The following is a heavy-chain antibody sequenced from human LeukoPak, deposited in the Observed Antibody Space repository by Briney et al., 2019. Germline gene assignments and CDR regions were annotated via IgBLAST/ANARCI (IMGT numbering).Heavy chain of an antibody. CDR1: GGSFSGYY. J-gene: IGHJ4*02. V-gene: IGHV4-34*01. D-gene: IGHD3-10*01. Sequence: SETLSLTCAVYGGSFSGYYWSWLRQPPGKGLEWIGEINHSGSTNYNPSLKSRVTISVDTSKNQFSLKLSSVTAADTAVYYCASFGEFKTRYFDYWGQGTLVTVSS. CDR2: INHSGST. CDR3: ASFGEFKTRYFDY.